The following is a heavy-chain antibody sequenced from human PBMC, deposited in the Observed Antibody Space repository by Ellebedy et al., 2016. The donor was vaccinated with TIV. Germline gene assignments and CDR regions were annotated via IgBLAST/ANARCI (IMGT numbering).Heavy chain of an antibody. D-gene: IGHD1-7*01. J-gene: IGHJ4*02. CDR2: IHSSGST. CDR3: AGTYNGNSNFDY. CDR1: GGSISRYY. Sequence: MPSETLSLTCTASGGSISRYYWSWIRQSPGKRLEWIAYIHSSGSTDYNPSLKRRVSLSVETSKNQFSLRVSSVTAADNAVYYVAGTYNGNSNFDYWGQGTQVTVSS. V-gene: IGHV4-59*08.